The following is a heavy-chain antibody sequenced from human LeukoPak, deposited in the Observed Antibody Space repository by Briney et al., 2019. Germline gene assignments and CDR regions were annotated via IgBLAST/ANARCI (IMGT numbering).Heavy chain of an antibody. D-gene: IGHD3-10*01. CDR1: GFTFSSHS. CDR2: ISLDGSTE. J-gene: IGHJ5*02. V-gene: IGHV3-30*03. Sequence: GGSLRLSCAASGFTFSSHSMNWVRQAPGKGLEWVSIISLDGSTEFYADSVKGRFTISRDTASNTMHLEMNNLRTEDTAVYYCMRDYMGWFDPWGQGTLVTVSS. CDR3: MRDYMGWFDP.